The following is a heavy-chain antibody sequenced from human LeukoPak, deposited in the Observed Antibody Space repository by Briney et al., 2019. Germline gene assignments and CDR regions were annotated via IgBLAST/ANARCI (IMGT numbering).Heavy chain of an antibody. Sequence: SVKVSCKASGGTFSSYAISWVRQAPGQGLEWMGGIIPIFGTANYAQKFQGRVTITADESTSTAYMELSSLRSEDTAVYYCARDLWADYYGSGSYPYWGQGTLVTVSS. CDR1: GGTFSSYA. V-gene: IGHV1-69*13. D-gene: IGHD3-10*01. CDR2: IIPIFGTA. J-gene: IGHJ4*02. CDR3: ARDLWADYYGSGSYPY.